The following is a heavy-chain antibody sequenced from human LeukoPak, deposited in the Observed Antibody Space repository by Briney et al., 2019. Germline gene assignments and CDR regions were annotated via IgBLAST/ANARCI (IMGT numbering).Heavy chain of an antibody. V-gene: IGHV4-34*01. CDR2: INHSGST. Sequence: PSETLSLTCAVYGGSFSGYYWSWIRQPPGKGLEWIGEINHSGSTNYNPSLKSRVTISVDTSKNQFSLKLSSVTAADTAVYYCARALSTIHHLRKYPYYFDYWGQGTLVTVSS. J-gene: IGHJ4*02. CDR3: ARALSTIHHLRKYPYYFDY. D-gene: IGHD3-3*01. CDR1: GGSFSGYY.